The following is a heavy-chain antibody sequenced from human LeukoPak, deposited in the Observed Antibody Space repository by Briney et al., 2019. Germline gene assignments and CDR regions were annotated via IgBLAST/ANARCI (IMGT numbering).Heavy chain of an antibody. J-gene: IGHJ4*02. Sequence: GGSLRLSCAASGFTFSNYGMHWVRQAPGKGLEWVAVIWYDGSKKYYVDSVRGRFTISRDNSKNTLYLQMNSLRAEDTAVYYCARRDGDNDRGFDYWGQGTQVTVSS. CDR2: IWYDGSKK. V-gene: IGHV3-33*01. D-gene: IGHD4-23*01. CDR3: ARRDGDNDRGFDY. CDR1: GFTFSNYG.